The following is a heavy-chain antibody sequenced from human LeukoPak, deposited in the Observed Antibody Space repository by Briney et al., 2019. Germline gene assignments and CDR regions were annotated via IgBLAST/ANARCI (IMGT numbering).Heavy chain of an antibody. CDR2: ISSNGGST. CDR1: GFTFSSYA. J-gene: IGHJ4*02. Sequence: GGSLRLSCSASGFTFSSYAMHWVRQAPGKGLEYVSAISSNGGSTYYADSVQGRSTISRDNSKNTLYLQMNSLRAEDTAVYYCARDRGGYSGYDFLFDYWGQGTLVTVSS. CDR3: ARDRGGYSGYDFLFDY. D-gene: IGHD5-12*01. V-gene: IGHV3-64*04.